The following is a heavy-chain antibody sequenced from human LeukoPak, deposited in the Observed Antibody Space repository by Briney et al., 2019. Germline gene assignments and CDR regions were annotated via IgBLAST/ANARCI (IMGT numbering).Heavy chain of an antibody. CDR2: IYHSGST. V-gene: IGHV4-38-2*02. Sequence: SETLSLTCTVSGYSISSGYYWGWIRQPPGKGLEWIGSIYHSGSTYYNPSLKSRVTISVDTSKNQFSLKLSSVTAADTAVYYCASRTIAVAGTEDYWGQGTLVTVSS. CDR3: ASRTIAVAGTEDY. J-gene: IGHJ4*02. CDR1: GYSISSGYY. D-gene: IGHD6-19*01.